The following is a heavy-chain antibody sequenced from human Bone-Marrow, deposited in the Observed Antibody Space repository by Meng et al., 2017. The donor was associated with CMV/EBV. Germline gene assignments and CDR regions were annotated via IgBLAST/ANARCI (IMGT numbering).Heavy chain of an antibody. V-gene: IGHV3-30*02. CDR3: ARGPQYQLLNY. CDR1: GFTFRTYG. D-gene: IGHD2-2*01. J-gene: IGHJ4*02. Sequence: GGSLRLSCAASGFTFRTYGMHWVRQAPGKGLEWVAFLRYDGNNKDYVDSVKGRFTISRDNSKNTMYLQMDSLRAEDTAVYYCARGPQYQLLNYWVQGTLVTVPS. CDR2: LRYDGNNK.